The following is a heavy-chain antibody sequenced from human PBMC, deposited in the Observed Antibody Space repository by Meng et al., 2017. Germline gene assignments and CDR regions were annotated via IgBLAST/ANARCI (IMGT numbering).Heavy chain of an antibody. V-gene: IGHV4-31*03. CDR3: ARGDYDGLAY. D-gene: IGHD4-17*01. Sequence: QVQLQESGPGLVKPSQTLSLTCTVSGGSINSDDYYWSWIRQHPGKGREWIGFIYYSGSTYYNPSLKSRVSISVDTSKNQFSLKVTSVTAADTAVYYCARGDYDGLAYWGQGTLVTVSS. CDR1: GGSINSDDYY. CDR2: IYYSGST. J-gene: IGHJ4*02.